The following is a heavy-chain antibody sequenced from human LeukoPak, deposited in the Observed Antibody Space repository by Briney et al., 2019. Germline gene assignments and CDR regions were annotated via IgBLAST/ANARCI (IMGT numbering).Heavy chain of an antibody. CDR2: IKSTTYGGTT. V-gene: IGHV3-15*01. CDR3: TTVRHYYDSSGYFAPQA. CDR1: GFTFNNAW. Sequence: GGSLRLSCAASGFTFNNAWMSWVRQAPGKGLEWVGCIKSTTYGGTTDYAAPVKGRFTISRDDSKNTLYLQMNSLKTEDTAVYYCTTVRHYYDSSGYFAPQAWGQETLVTVSS. J-gene: IGHJ4*02. D-gene: IGHD3-22*01.